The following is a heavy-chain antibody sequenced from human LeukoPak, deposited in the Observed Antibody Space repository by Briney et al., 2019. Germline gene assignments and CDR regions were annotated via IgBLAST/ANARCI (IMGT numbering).Heavy chain of an antibody. Sequence: ASVKVSCKASGYTFTSYAMHWVRQAPGQRLEWMGWINAGNGNATYTQKFQDRVTFTRDTSASTAYMDLSSLRSEDTAVYYCARRCSGGCSYYFDYWGQGTLVTVSS. CDR3: ARRCSGGCSYYFDY. J-gene: IGHJ4*01. CDR2: INAGNGNA. D-gene: IGHD2-15*01. V-gene: IGHV1-3*01. CDR1: GYTFTSYA.